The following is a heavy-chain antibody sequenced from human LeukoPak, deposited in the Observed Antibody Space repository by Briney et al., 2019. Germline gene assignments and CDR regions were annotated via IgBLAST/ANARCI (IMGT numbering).Heavy chain of an antibody. V-gene: IGHV1-2*02. J-gene: IGHJ4*02. Sequence: ASVKVSCKASGYTFTGYYMHWVRQAPGQGLEWMGWINPNSGGTNYAQKFQGRVTMTRDTSISTAYMELSRLRSDDTAVYYCARYYYDSSGYYYGELDYWGQGTLVTVSS. CDR2: INPNSGGT. CDR3: ARYYYDSSGYYYGELDY. CDR1: GYTFTGYY. D-gene: IGHD3-22*01.